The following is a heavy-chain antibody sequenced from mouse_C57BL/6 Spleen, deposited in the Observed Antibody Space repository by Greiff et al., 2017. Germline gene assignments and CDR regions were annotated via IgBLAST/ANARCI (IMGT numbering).Heavy chain of an antibody. J-gene: IGHJ4*01. D-gene: IGHD2-4*01. V-gene: IGHV5-16*01. Sequence: EVQVVESEGGLVQPGSSMKLSCTASGFTFSDYYMAWVRQVPEKGLEWVANINYDGSSTYYLDYFKGSFIITGDNSKNIVYLQMSSLKSEDTATYYCARGPYDYDGAMDYWGQGTSVTVSA. CDR2: INYDGSST. CDR1: GFTFSDYY. CDR3: ARGPYDYDGAMDY.